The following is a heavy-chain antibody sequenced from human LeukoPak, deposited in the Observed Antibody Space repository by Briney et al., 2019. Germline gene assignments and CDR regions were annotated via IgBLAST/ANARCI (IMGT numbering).Heavy chain of an antibody. Sequence: SVKVSCKASGGTFSSYAISWVRQAPGQGLEWMGRIIPILGIANYAQKFQGRVTITADKSTSTAYMELSSLRSEDTAVYYCAILIVGAAYYFDYWGQGTLVTVSS. J-gene: IGHJ4*02. CDR1: GGTFSSYA. CDR2: IIPILGIA. V-gene: IGHV1-69*04. D-gene: IGHD1-26*01. CDR3: AILIVGAAYYFDY.